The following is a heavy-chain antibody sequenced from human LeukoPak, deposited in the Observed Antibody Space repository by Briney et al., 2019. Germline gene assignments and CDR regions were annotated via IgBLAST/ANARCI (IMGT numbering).Heavy chain of an antibody. CDR1: GGSISSYY. CDR3: AREYGSGSS. CDR2: IYYSGST. J-gene: IGHJ5*02. V-gene: IGHV4-59*01. Sequence: SETLSLTCTVSGGSISSYYWSWIRQPPGKGQEWIGYIYYSGSTNYNPSLKSRVTISVDTSKNQFSLKLSSVTAADTAVYYCAREYGSGSSWGQGTLVTVSS. D-gene: IGHD3-10*01.